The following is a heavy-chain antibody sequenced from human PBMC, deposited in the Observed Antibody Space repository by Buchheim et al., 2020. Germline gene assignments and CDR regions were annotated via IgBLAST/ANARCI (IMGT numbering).Heavy chain of an antibody. Sequence: EVQLLESGGGLVQPGGSLRLSCAASGFTFSSYAMSWVRQAPGKGLEWVSAISGSGGSTYYADSVKGRFTISSDNSKNTLYLQMNSLRAEDTAVYYCAKEAGLRFLEWLVPGAPFDPWGQGTL. V-gene: IGHV3-23*01. CDR3: AKEAGLRFLEWLVPGAPFDP. D-gene: IGHD3-3*01. CDR1: GFTFSSYA. J-gene: IGHJ5*02. CDR2: ISGSGGST.